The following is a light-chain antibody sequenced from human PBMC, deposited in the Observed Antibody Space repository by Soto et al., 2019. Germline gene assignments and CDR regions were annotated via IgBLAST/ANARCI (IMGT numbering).Light chain of an antibody. CDR3: AAWDDSLNGVL. Sequence: QSVLTQPPSASGTPGQRVSISCSGSRSNIGSNTVNWYQHLPGTAPRLLIYSNNQRPSGVPDRFSASKSGASASLAIIGLQSEDEADYYCAAWDDSLNGVLIGGGTKLTVL. CDR2: SNN. CDR1: RSNIGSNT. J-gene: IGLJ2*01. V-gene: IGLV1-44*01.